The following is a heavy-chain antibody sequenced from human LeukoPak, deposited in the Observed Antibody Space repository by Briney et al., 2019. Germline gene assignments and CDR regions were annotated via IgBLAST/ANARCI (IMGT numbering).Heavy chain of an antibody. D-gene: IGHD2-21*01. J-gene: IGHJ6*03. CDR1: GFTFSSYG. V-gene: IGHV3-30*02. CDR2: IRYDGSNK. Sequence: GGSLRLSCAASGFTFSSYGMHWVRQAPGKGLEWVAFIRYDGSNKYYADSVKGRFTISRDNSKNTLYLQMNSLRAEDTAVYYCARGIIDYYYMDVWGKGTTVTVSS. CDR3: ARGIIDYYYMDV.